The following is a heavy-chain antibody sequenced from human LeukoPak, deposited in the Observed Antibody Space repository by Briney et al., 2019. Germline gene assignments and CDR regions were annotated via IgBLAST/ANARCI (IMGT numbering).Heavy chain of an antibody. Sequence: GGSLRLSCAASGFTFSSYAMSWVRQAPGKGLEWVSAISAGGGSPYYADSVKGRFTISRDNSKNTLYLQMNSPRAEDTAVYYCAKDGGIAEAGGWFDPWGQGTLVTVSS. V-gene: IGHV3-23*01. D-gene: IGHD6-13*01. CDR3: AKDGGIAEAGGWFDP. CDR1: GFTFSSYA. J-gene: IGHJ5*02. CDR2: ISAGGGSP.